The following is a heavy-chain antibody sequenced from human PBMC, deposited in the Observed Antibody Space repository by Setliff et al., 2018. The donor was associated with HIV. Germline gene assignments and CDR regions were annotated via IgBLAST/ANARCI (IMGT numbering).Heavy chain of an antibody. Sequence: SETLSLTCTVSGGSMNSSSYYWGWIRQPPGKGLEWLGSIYYSGKTYDNPSLKSRVTLSVDTSKNQFFLKLNSVTAADTAVYYCSRSDFWVGYTALYNWFDPWGQGTLV. V-gene: IGHV4-39*01. J-gene: IGHJ5*02. CDR3: SRSDFWVGYTALYNWFDP. CDR1: GGSMNSSSYY. CDR2: IYYSGKT. D-gene: IGHD3-3*01.